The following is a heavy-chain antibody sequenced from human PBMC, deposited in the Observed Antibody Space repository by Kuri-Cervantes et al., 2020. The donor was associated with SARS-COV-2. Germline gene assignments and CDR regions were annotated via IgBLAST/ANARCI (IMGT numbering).Heavy chain of an antibody. CDR1: GFTFSDYY. V-gene: IGHV3-74*01. Sequence: GGSLRLSCAASGFTFSDYYMSWIRQAPGKGLVWVSRINPDGSYTNNADSVKGRFTLSRDNAKNMLFLQMNSLGAEDTAVYYCVRDGDHWNFDYWGQGTLVTVSS. J-gene: IGHJ4*02. CDR2: INPDGSYT. CDR3: VRDGDHWNFDY. D-gene: IGHD1-1*01.